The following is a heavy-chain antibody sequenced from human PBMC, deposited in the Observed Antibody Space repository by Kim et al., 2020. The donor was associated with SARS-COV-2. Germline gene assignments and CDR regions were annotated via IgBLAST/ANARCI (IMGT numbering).Heavy chain of an antibody. CDR2: IYYDRSHI. Sequence: GGSLRLSCSASGFPFSRYCMHWVRQAPGKGLEWLAIIYYDRSHIYYADSVKVQFIISRDNSKNMLYLQMNSLTAEDTAVYYSARDGQCTSDSCHFDFWGQGTLVTVSS. CDR3: ARDGQCTSDSCHFDF. V-gene: IGHV3-33*01. CDR1: GFPFSRYC. D-gene: IGHD2-2*01. J-gene: IGHJ4*02.